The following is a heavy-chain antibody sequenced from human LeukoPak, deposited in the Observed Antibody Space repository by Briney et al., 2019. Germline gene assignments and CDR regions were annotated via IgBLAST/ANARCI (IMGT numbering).Heavy chain of an antibody. Sequence: SVKVSCKASGGTFSSYAISWVRLAPGQGLELIGRFNPMLGIPNYAQKFQGRVTITADKSTSTAYMELSSLRSEDTAVFYCARDLGTAESYTMDVWGQGTTVTVSS. CDR3: ARDLGTAESYTMDV. CDR1: GGTFSSYA. J-gene: IGHJ6*02. CDR2: FNPMLGIP. V-gene: IGHV1-69*04. D-gene: IGHD1-1*01.